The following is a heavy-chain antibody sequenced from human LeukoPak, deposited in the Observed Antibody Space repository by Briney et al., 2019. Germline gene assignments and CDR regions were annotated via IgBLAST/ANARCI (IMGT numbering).Heavy chain of an antibody. CDR2: ISGSGEST. CDR3: AKDRDCSSTGCYLYDN. J-gene: IGHJ4*02. V-gene: IGHV3-23*01. CDR1: RITLRNYA. Sequence: PGGSLILCCAASRITLRNYAMTWVCQAPGKGLQWVSVISGSGESTYYADSVRGRFTISRDNSKNMLYLHMNSLRAEDTAVYYCAKDRDCSSTGCYLYDNWGQGTLVIVSS. D-gene: IGHD2-2*01.